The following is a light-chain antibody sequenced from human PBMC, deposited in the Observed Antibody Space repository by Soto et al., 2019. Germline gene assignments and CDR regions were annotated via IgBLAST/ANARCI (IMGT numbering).Light chain of an antibody. Sequence: QSVLTQPASVSGSPGQSITISCTGTSSDVGGYNYVSWYQHHPGKAPKLIIYDVSNRPSGVSNRCSGSKSANTASLTISGLQAEDEADYFCSSYTSTSTPVVFGGGTKLTVL. CDR3: SSYTSTSTPVV. J-gene: IGLJ2*01. CDR1: SSDVGGYNY. CDR2: DVS. V-gene: IGLV2-14*03.